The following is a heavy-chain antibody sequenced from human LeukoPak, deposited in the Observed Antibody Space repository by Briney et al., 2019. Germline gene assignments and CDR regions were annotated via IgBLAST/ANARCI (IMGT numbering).Heavy chain of an antibody. CDR3: ARGVNNWNVDVFDI. CDR1: GESFSGYY. J-gene: IGHJ3*02. V-gene: IGHV4-34*01. CDR2: INHSGST. Sequence: PSETLSLACAVYGESFSGYYWSWIRQPPGKGLEWIGEINHSGSTNYNPSLKSRVTISVDTSKSQFSLKLSSVTAADTAVYYCARGVNNWNVDVFDIWGQGTMVTVSS. D-gene: IGHD1-20*01.